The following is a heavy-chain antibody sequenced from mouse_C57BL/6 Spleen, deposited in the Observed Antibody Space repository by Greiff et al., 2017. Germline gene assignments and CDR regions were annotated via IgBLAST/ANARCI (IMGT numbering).Heavy chain of an antibody. V-gene: IGHV1-55*01. CDR2: IYPGSGST. D-gene: IGHD1-1*01. J-gene: IGHJ2*01. Sequence: QVHVKQPGAELVKPGASVKMSCKASGYTFTSYWITWVKQRPGQGLEWIGDIYPGSGSTNYNEKFKSKATLTVDTSSSTAYMQLSSLTSEDSAVYYCARRKDYGVDYWGQGTTLTVSS. CDR3: ARRKDYGVDY. CDR1: GYTFTSYW.